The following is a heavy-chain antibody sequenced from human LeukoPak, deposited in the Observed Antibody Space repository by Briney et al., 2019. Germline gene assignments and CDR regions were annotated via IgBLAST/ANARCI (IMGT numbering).Heavy chain of an antibody. Sequence: SSETLSLTCAVYGGSFSGYYWSWIRQPPGKGLEWIGEINHSGSTNYNPSLKSRVTISVDTSKNQFSLKLSSVTAADTAVYYCARGNSGPWGQGTLVTVSS. CDR3: ARGNSGP. CDR2: INHSGST. CDR1: GGSFSGYY. V-gene: IGHV4-34*01. J-gene: IGHJ5*02. D-gene: IGHD1-26*01.